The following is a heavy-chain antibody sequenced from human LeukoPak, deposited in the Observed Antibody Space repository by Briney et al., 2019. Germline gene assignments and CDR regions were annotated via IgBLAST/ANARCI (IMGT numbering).Heavy chain of an antibody. J-gene: IGHJ4*02. D-gene: IGHD1-7*01. CDR3: ARDRAGTFDY. CDR1: GGSISSGGYY. V-gene: IGHV4-31*03. Sequence: SETLSLTCTVSGGSISSGGYYWSWIRQHPGKGLEWIGYIYYSGGTYYNPSLKSRVTISVDTSKNQFSLKLSSVTAADTAVYYCARDRAGTFDYWGQGTLVTVSS. CDR2: IYYSGGT.